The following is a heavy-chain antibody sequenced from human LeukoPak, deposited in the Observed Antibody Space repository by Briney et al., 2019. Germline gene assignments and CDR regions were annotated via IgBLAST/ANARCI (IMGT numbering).Heavy chain of an antibody. D-gene: IGHD2-21*02. Sequence: PWASVKVSCKASGFTFTTYFMHWVRQAPGQGLEWMGKINPSGDTATYTQRFQGRVTMTRDTSTSTVYMELSSLRSEDTAVYYCARDRNGDQRANAFDIWGQGTMVTVSS. CDR1: GFTFTTYF. J-gene: IGHJ3*02. V-gene: IGHV1-46*01. CDR3: ARDRNGDQRANAFDI. CDR2: INPSGDTA.